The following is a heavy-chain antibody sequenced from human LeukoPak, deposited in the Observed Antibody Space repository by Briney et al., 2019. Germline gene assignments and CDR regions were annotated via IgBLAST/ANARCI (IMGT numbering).Heavy chain of an antibody. CDR2: ITGGGSDT. CDR3: AKGSSSSRPYYFDY. Sequence: PGGSLRLSCAASGFTFSNDAMSWVRQAPGKGLEWISAITGGGSDTYYADSVKGRFTISRDNSKNTLYLQMNSLRVEDAAVYYCAKGSSSSRPYYFDYWGQGALATVSS. CDR1: GFTFSNDA. D-gene: IGHD6-6*01. J-gene: IGHJ4*02. V-gene: IGHV3-23*01.